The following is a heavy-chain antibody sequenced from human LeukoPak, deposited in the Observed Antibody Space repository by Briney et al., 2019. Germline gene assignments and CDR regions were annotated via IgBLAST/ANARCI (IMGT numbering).Heavy chain of an antibody. CDR1: GYTFTSYG. CDR2: IGAYNGNT. CDR3: ARGVSQRWLQFHSAYYFDY. J-gene: IGHJ4*02. D-gene: IGHD5-24*01. V-gene: IGHV1-18*01. Sequence: ASVKVSCKASGYTFTSYGISWVRQAPGQGLEWMGWIGAYNGNTNYAQKLQGRVTMTTDTSTSTAYMKLRSLRSDDTAVYYCARGVSQRWLQFHSAYYFDYWGQGTLVTVSS.